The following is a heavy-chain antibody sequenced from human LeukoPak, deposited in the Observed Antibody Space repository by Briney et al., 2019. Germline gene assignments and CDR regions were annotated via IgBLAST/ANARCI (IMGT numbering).Heavy chain of an antibody. CDR2: VYYSGST. CDR3: ARSYYYDSSGYYHDY. V-gene: IGHV4-59*01. D-gene: IGHD3-22*01. CDR1: GGSISSYF. Sequence: TSETLSLTCTVSGGSISSYFWSWIRQPPGKGLEWIGYVYYSGSTNYNPSLKSRVTISVDTSKKQFSLKLSSATAADTAVYYCARSYYYDSSGYYHDYWGQGTLVTVSS. J-gene: IGHJ4*02.